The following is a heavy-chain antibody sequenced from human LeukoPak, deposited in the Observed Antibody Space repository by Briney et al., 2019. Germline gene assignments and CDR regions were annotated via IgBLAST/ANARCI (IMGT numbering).Heavy chain of an antibody. CDR3: ARVRELYFYFDY. V-gene: IGHV3-7*03. CDR2: IKQDGSEK. CDR1: GFTFSNYW. D-gene: IGHD1-26*01. J-gene: IGHJ4*02. Sequence: GGSLRLSCAASGFTFSNYWMSWVRQAPGKGPEWVANIKQDGSEKYYVDSVKGRFTISRDNAKNSLYLQMNNLRAEDTAVYYCARVRELYFYFDYWGQGTLVTVSS.